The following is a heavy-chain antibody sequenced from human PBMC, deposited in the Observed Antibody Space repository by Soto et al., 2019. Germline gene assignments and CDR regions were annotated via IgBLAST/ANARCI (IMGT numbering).Heavy chain of an antibody. CDR3: VGDRSYNYGYWWFDP. CDR1: GGSISTYY. CDR2: IHYSGST. Sequence: PSETLSLTCTVSGGSISTYYWSWILQPPGKGLEWIGYIHYSGSTNYNPSLKSRVTMLVDTSKNQFSLRLSSVTAADTAVYYCVGDRSYNYGYWWFDPWGQGTLVTVSS. D-gene: IGHD5-18*01. J-gene: IGHJ5*02. V-gene: IGHV4-59*01.